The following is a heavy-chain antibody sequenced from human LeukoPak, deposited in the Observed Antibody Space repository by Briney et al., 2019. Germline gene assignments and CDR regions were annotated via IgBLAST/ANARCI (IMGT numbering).Heavy chain of an antibody. D-gene: IGHD3-3*01. CDR1: GGSFSGYY. Sequence: SETLSLTCAVYGGSFSGYYWSWIRQPPGKGLEWIGEINHSGSTNYNPSLKSRVTISVDTSKNQFSLKLSSVTAADTAAYYCASRLNYDFWSGYIYYFDYWGQGTLVTVSS. CDR2: INHSGST. V-gene: IGHV4-34*01. J-gene: IGHJ4*02. CDR3: ASRLNYDFWSGYIYYFDY.